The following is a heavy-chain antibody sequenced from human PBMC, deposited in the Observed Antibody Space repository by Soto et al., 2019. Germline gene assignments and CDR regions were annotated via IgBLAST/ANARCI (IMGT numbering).Heavy chain of an antibody. Sequence: EVQLVESGGGLVQPGGSLRLSCAASGFTFSSYAMHWVRQAPGKGLEYVSAISSNGGSTYYANSVKGRFTISRDNSKNTLYLQIGSLRAEDMAVYYCARALGYAFDIRGQGTMVTVSS. D-gene: IGHD7-27*01. CDR2: ISSNGGST. CDR1: GFTFSSYA. CDR3: ARALGYAFDI. J-gene: IGHJ3*02. V-gene: IGHV3-64*01.